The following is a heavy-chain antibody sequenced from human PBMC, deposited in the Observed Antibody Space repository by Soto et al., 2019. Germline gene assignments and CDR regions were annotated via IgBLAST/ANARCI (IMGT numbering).Heavy chain of an antibody. J-gene: IGHJ4*02. D-gene: IGHD3-22*01. V-gene: IGHV4-61*01. Sequence: SETLSLTCTVSGGSVSGGSYYWNWIRQPPGKGLEWIGYIYFSGRTNYNPSLKSRVTISIDTSKNQFSLKLSSVTAADTAVYYCARRPKNREDRYYYDSSGYAADYWGQGTLVTVSS. CDR3: ARRPKNREDRYYYDSSGYAADY. CDR1: GGSVSGGSYY. CDR2: IYFSGRT.